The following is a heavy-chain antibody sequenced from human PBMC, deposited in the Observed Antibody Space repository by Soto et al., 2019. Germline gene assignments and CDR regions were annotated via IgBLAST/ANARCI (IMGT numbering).Heavy chain of an antibody. V-gene: IGHV3-48*02. CDR1: GFTFDSYS. CDR3: AKDGGIGSGHYFEF. D-gene: IGHD6-25*01. Sequence: EVHLVESGGGLVQPGGSLRLSCAVSGFTFDSYSMNWVRQAPGGGLEWVSYISSLSGTIHYADSVRGRFTISRDNAKNSLYLQMDSLKDGDTAVYYCAKDGGIGSGHYFEFWGQGTLVTVSS. CDR2: ISSLSGTI. J-gene: IGHJ4*02.